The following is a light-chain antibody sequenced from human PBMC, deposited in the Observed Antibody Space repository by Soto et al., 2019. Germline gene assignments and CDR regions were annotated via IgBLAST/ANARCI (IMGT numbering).Light chain of an antibody. CDR2: VNSDGSH. J-gene: IGLJ2*01. V-gene: IGLV4-69*01. Sequence: QLVLTQSPSASASLGASVKLTCTLSSGHSSNAIAWHQQQPEKGPRYLMKVNSDGSHNKGGGIPDRFSGSSSGAEHYLTISSLQSEDEADYFCQTWGTGIQVFGGGTKLTVL. CDR1: SGHSSNA. CDR3: QTWGTGIQV.